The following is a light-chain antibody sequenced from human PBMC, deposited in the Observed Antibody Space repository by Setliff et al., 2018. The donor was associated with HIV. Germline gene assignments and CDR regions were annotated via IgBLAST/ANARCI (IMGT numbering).Light chain of an antibody. Sequence: SALTQVASVSGSLGQSITISCTGTSNDVGGHNLVSWFRVDPGKAPKLIIFNVNLWASGVSHRFSASKSGNTASLTISGLQSEDEADYYCCSYSRSSVPYVFGSGTKVTVL. V-gene: IGLV2-23*02. J-gene: IGLJ1*01. CDR2: NVN. CDR3: CSYSRSSVPYV. CDR1: SNDVGGHNL.